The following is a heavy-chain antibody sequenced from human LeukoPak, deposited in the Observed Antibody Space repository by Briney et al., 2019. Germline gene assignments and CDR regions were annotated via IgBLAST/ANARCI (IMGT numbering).Heavy chain of an antibody. V-gene: IGHV3-66*01. CDR3: ARGEGDSGSRRYSDY. CDR1: GFIVSSNY. J-gene: IGHJ4*02. Sequence: GGSLRLSCAASGFIVSSNYMSWVRQAPGKGLEWVSLINVGGDTFYVDSVKGRFTISRDNSKNTVYLQMNSLRVEDAAVYYCARGEGDSGSRRYSDYWGQGTLVTVS. D-gene: IGHD6-25*01. CDR2: INVGGDT.